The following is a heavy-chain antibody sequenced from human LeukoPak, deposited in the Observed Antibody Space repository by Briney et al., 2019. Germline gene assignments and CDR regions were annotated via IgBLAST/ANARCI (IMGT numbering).Heavy chain of an antibody. CDR3: ARGVLVVPAATDY. CDR2: INPNSGGT. Sequence: ASVKVSCKASGYTFTGYYMHWVRQAPGQGLEWMGWINPNSGGTNYAQKFQSRVTMTRDTSISTAYKELSRLRSDDTAVYYCARGVLVVPAATDYWGQGTLVTVSS. V-gene: IGHV1-2*02. D-gene: IGHD2-2*01. J-gene: IGHJ4*02. CDR1: GYTFTGYY.